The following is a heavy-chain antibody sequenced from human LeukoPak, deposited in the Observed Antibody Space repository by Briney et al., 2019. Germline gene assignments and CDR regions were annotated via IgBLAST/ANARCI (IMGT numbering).Heavy chain of an antibody. CDR3: ARHLVRGVIPYYMDV. CDR2: IYYSGNT. Sequence: SETLSLTCTVSGDSISTSNSYWGWIRQPPGKGLEWIGSIYYSGNTYYNASLKSRVTISVDTSKNQFSLKLSSVTAADTAVYYCARHLVRGVIPYYMDVWGKGTTVTVSS. CDR1: GDSISTSNSY. D-gene: IGHD3-10*01. J-gene: IGHJ6*03. V-gene: IGHV4-39*07.